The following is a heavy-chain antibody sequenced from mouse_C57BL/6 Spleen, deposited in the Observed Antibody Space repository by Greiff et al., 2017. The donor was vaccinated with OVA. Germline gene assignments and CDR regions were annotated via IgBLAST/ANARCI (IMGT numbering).Heavy chain of an antibody. CDR1: GFTFSDYY. J-gene: IGHJ1*03. CDR3: ARGDDYLWYFDV. V-gene: IGHV5-16*01. D-gene: IGHD2-4*01. CDR2: INYDGSST. Sequence: EVKLVESEGGLVQPGSSMKLSCTASGFTFSDYYMAWVRQVPEKGLEWVANINYDGSSTYYLDSLKSRFIISRDNAKNILYLQMSSLKSEDTATYYCARGDDYLWYFDVWGTGTTVTVSS.